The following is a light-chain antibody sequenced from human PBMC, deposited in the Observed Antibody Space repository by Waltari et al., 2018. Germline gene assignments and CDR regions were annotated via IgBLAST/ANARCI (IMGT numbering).Light chain of an antibody. CDR1: ESVLFSSRNKNH. V-gene: IGKV4-1*01. CDR2: WAS. J-gene: IGKJ4*01. Sequence: DIVMTQSPDSLAVSLGERATINCKSSESVLFSSRNKNHVAWDQQKPGHPPKLLLYWASTRESGVPDRFSGSGSGTDFTLTISSLQAEDVAIYYCQQYYDSPLTFGGGTKVEIK. CDR3: QQYYDSPLT.